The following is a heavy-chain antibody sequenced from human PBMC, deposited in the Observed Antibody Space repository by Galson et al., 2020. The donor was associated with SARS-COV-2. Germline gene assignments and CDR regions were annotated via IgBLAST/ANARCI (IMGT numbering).Heavy chain of an antibody. Sequence: SETLSLTCTVSGGSISSYCWSWIRQPPAKGLEWMGYIYYSGSTNYNPSLKIRVTISVDTAKNQFSLKLSSVTAADTAVYYCAGAQGDAIAYGFDIWGQGTMVTVSS. CDR1: GGSISSYC. D-gene: IGHD2-8*01. V-gene: IGHV4-59*13. CDR2: IYYSGST. CDR3: AGAQGDAIAYGFDI. J-gene: IGHJ3*02.